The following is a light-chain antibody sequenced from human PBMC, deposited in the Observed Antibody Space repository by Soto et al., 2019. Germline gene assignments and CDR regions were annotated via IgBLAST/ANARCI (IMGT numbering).Light chain of an antibody. Sequence: DRVMTQSPGTVSFAPGERAKLSCSASRGSSSNLAWYQQKPGQAPRLLIYGASSRATGIPDRFSGSGSGTDFTLTISSLESEDFATYYCQQCFSSLWTFGQGTKVDIK. CDR2: GAS. CDR3: QQCFSSLWT. V-gene: IGKV3D-15*01. CDR1: RGSSSN. J-gene: IGKJ1*01.